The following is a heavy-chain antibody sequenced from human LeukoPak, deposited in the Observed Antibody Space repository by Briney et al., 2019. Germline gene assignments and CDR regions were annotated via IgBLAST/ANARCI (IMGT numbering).Heavy chain of an antibody. CDR1: GFTFSSSS. CDR3: AKDSPVLTV. D-gene: IGHD3-9*01. CDR2: ISVNGNSI. J-gene: IGHJ4*02. V-gene: IGHV3-23*01. Sequence: GGSLRLSCAASGFTFSSSSMSWVRRAPGKGLEWVSAISVNGNSIYYADSVKGRFTISRDNSKSTLYLQMDSLRAEDTAVYQCAKDSPVLTVWGQGTLVTVS.